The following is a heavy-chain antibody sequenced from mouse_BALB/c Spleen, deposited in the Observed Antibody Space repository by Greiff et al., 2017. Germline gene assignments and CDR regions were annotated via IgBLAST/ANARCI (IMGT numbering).Heavy chain of an antibody. V-gene: IGHV7-3*02. Sequence: EVKLQESGGGLVQPGGSLRLSCATSGFTFTDYYMSWVRQPPGKALEWLGFIRNKANGYTTEYSASVKGRFTISRDNSQSILYLQMNTLRAEDSATYYCARDGSYFDYWGQGTTLTVSS. CDR2: IRNKANGYTT. CDR1: GFTFTDYY. J-gene: IGHJ2*01. CDR3: ARDGSYFDY.